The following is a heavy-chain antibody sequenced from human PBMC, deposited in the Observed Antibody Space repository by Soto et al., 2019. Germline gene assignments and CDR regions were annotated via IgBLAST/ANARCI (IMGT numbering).Heavy chain of an antibody. V-gene: IGHV5-10-1*01. J-gene: IGHJ4*02. CDR2: IDPSDSYT. CDR3: ARTYYYDSSGSAPVDY. Sequence: QVPGKGLEWMGRIDPSDSYTNYSPSFQGHVTISADKSISTAYLQWSSLKASDTAMYYCARTYYYDSSGSAPVDYWGQGTLVTVSS. D-gene: IGHD3-22*01.